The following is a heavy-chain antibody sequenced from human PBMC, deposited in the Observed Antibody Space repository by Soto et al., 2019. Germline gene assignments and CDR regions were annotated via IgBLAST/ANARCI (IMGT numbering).Heavy chain of an antibody. CDR2: IRSKAYGGTT. CDR1: GFTFGDYA. V-gene: IGHV3-49*03. J-gene: IGHJ3*02. Sequence: GGSLRLSCTASGFTFGDYAMSWFRQAPGKGLEWVGFIRSKAYGGTTKYAASVKGRFTISRDDSKSIAYLQMNSLKTEDTAVYYCTRDPTYDYDFWSGSTRWGAFDIWGQGTMVTVSS. D-gene: IGHD3-3*01. CDR3: TRDPTYDYDFWSGSTRWGAFDI.